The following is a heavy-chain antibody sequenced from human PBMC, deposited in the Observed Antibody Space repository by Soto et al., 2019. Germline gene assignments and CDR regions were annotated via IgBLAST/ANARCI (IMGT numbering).Heavy chain of an antibody. Sequence: EASVKVSCKASGYTFTSYGISWVRQAPGQGLEWMGWISAYNGNTNYAQKLQGRVTMTTDTSTSTAYMELRSLRSDDTAVYYCARDLPWYSSSWYLDYCYCGIDVWAPQTTFTGS. D-gene: IGHD6-13*01. CDR1: GYTFTSYG. J-gene: IGHJ6*02. CDR2: ISAYNGNT. V-gene: IGHV1-18*04. CDR3: ARDLPWYSSSWYLDYCYCGIDV.